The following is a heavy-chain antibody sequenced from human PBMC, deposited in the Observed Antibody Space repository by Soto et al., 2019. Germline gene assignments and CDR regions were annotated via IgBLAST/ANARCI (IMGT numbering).Heavy chain of an antibody. V-gene: IGHV1-69*13. CDR2: IMPIFGTA. Sequence: SVKVSCKASGGTFSSYAISWVRQAPGQGLEWIGGIMPIFGTANYAQKLQGRDTITADESTTTAHMELSSLRSECTAVDYCARTSTVTRFSVVVWFDPWGQGSLVTVSS. CDR1: GGTFSSYA. CDR3: ARTSTVTRFSVVVWFDP. J-gene: IGHJ5*02. D-gene: IGHD4-17*01.